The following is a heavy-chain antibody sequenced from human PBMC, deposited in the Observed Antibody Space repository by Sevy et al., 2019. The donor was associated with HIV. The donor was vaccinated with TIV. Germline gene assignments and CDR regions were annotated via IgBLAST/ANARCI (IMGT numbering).Heavy chain of an antibody. V-gene: IGHV3-30*04. CDR2: IPTDGNNK. J-gene: IGHJ6*02. Sequence: GSLRLSCAASGFTFSNYAMHWVRQAPGKGLEWVAVIPTDGNNKYYADSVKGRFTISRDNFQNTLYMHMNSLSPEDTAIYYCTRDRLNTGSYYYGMDVWGQGTTVTVSS. D-gene: IGHD1-26*01. CDR1: GFTFSNYA. CDR3: TRDRLNTGSYYYGMDV.